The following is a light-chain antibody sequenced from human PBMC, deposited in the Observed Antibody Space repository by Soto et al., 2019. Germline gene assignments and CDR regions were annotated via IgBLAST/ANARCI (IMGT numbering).Light chain of an antibody. CDR1: SSDVGSYNL. CDR2: DVS. V-gene: IGLV2-14*02. Sequence: QSVLTQPASVSGSPGQSIPISCTGTSSDVGSYNLVSWYQQHPGKAPKLMIYDVSNRPSGVSNRFSGSKSGNTASLTISGLQAEDEADYYCSPYTTSSTYVFGTRTKVTVL. CDR3: SPYTTSSTYV. J-gene: IGLJ1*01.